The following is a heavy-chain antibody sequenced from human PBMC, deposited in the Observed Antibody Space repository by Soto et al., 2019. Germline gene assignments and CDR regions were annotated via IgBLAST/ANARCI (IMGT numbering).Heavy chain of an antibody. J-gene: IGHJ6*02. D-gene: IGHD6-25*01. Sequence: SVKVSCKASGGTFSSYAISWVRQAPGQGLEWMGGIIPIFGTANYAQKFQGRVTITADESTSTAYMELSSLRTEDTAVYYCTADIPNISANYGMDVWGQGTTVTVSS. CDR2: IIPIFGTA. CDR1: GGTFSSYA. CDR3: TADIPNISANYGMDV. V-gene: IGHV1-69*13.